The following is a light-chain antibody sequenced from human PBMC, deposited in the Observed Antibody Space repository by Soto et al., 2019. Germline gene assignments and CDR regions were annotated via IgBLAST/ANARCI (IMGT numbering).Light chain of an antibody. CDR2: KVS. V-gene: IGKV2-30*01. J-gene: IGKJ5*01. CDR3: MQGSHSPIT. CDR1: QTLVYSDGSTY. Sequence: VVLPNSPLPLPLPLGQQSSFSCRSSQTLVYSDGSTYLNWFQQRPGQPPRRLIYKVSNRDSGVPDRFSGSGSGTDFTLKISRVEAEDVGVYYCMQGSHSPITFGQGTRLEIK.